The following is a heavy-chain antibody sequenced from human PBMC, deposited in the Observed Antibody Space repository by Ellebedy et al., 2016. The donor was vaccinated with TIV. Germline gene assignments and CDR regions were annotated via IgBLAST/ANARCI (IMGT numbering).Heavy chain of an antibody. CDR1: GYTFSSYG. D-gene: IGHD3-10*01. J-gene: IGHJ6*02. V-gene: IGHV1-18*01. CDR2: ISAYNGNT. CDR3: ARWTSGRLIYGLDV. Sequence: ASVKVSCKATGYTFSSYGFSWVRQAPGQGLEWMGWISAYNGNTDYAQKFQGRVTITADKSTNTAYMELSSLRFEDTAVYYCARWTSGRLIYGLDVWGQGTTVTVSS.